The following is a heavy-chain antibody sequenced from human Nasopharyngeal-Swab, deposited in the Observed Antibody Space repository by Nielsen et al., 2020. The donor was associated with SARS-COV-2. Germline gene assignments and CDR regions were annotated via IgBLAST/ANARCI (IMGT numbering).Heavy chain of an antibody. CDR1: GYSFSDYC. V-gene: IGHV5-51*01. D-gene: IGHD2-2*01. CDR2: IYPGDCDT. J-gene: IGHJ3*01. Sequence: KVSCKGSGYSFSDYCIGWVRHLPGKGLEWLGAIYPGDCDTTYIPAFQGQVIISVDKSSRIAYLQWTRLKVSDTAIYYCARGGSSWAYGYDAWGQGTMVTVTS. CDR3: ARGGSSWAYGYDA.